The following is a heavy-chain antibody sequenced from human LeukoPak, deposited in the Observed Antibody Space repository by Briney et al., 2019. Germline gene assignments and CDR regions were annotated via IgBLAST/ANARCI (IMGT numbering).Heavy chain of an antibody. CDR1: GFTFSSYS. CDR2: ISSSSSYI. V-gene: IGHV3-21*04. D-gene: IGHD3-10*01. J-gene: IGHJ4*02. Sequence: GGSLRLSCAASGFTFSSYSMNWVRQAPGKGLEWVSSISSSSSYIYYADSVKGRFTISRDNAKKSLYLQVNSLRAEDTAVYYCARRRNYYGSADYWGQGTLVTVSS. CDR3: ARRRNYYGSADY.